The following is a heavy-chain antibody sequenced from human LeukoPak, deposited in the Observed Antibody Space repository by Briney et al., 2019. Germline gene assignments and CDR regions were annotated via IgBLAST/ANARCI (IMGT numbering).Heavy chain of an antibody. V-gene: IGHV4-61*10. CDR2: IYYSGST. Sequence: PSQTLSLTCTVSGGSISSGSYYWSWIRQPAGKGLEWIGYIYYSGSTNYNPSLKSRVTISVDTSKNQFSLKLRSVTAADTAVYYCARGRGLDYWGQGTLVTVSS. J-gene: IGHJ4*02. CDR3: ARGRGLDY. CDR1: GGSISSGSYY.